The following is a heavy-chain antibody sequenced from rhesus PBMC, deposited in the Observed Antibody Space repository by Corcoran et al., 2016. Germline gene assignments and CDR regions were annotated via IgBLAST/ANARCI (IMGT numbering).Heavy chain of an antibody. J-gene: IGHJ4*01. Sequence: QVQLQESGPGLVTPSETLSLTCAVSGYSISSGYFRGWIRQDPWKGLEFIGYINAPIGSTNSTPSLKSRIAITKATSKNHFSLTLVPVTAADTPVYHCARNTSPLVVLTPPIDFWGQGVLVTVSS. CDR1: GYSISSGYF. CDR2: INAPIGST. CDR3: ARNTSPLVVLTPPIDF. V-gene: IGHV4-99*01. D-gene: IGHD2-15*01.